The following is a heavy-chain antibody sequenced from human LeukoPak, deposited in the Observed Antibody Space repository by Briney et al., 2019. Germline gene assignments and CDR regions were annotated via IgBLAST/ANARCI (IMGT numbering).Heavy chain of an antibody. CDR1: GFTFSSYS. CDR2: ISSSSSYI. D-gene: IGHD2-21*02. Sequence: VKPGGSLRLSCAASGFTFSSYSMNWVRQAPGKGLEWVSSISSSSSYIYYADSVKGRFTISRDNAKNSLYLQMNSLRAEDTAVYYCAREDDVVVTAIPYPHDALDIWGQGTMVTVSS. CDR3: AREDDVVVTAIPYPHDALDI. V-gene: IGHV3-21*01. J-gene: IGHJ3*02.